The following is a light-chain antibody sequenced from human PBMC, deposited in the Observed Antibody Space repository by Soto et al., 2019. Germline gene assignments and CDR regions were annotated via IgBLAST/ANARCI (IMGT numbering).Light chain of an antibody. CDR2: FAS. CDR3: QQYNIYPRT. J-gene: IGKJ1*01. Sequence: DIQMTQSPSSLSASVGDRVTITCRASQGISSYLAWFQQKPGKAPKSLLYFASSLQSGVPSRFSGSGSGTDFTLTISSLQPEDFATYYCQQYNIYPRTFGQGTKVEIK. V-gene: IGKV1-16*01. CDR1: QGISSY.